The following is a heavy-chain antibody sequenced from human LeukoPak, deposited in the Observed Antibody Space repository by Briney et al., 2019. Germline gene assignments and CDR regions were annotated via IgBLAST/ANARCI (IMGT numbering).Heavy chain of an antibody. CDR1: GYAFINYA. CDR3: ARTPYGDYYFDY. Sequence: ASVKVSCKASGYAFINYAINWVRQAPGQGLEWMGWISTYNGNTNYAQKLQGRITMTTDASTSTAYMELSSLRSEDTAVYYCARTPYGDYYFDYWGQGTLVTVSS. D-gene: IGHD4-17*01. J-gene: IGHJ4*02. CDR2: ISTYNGNT. V-gene: IGHV1-18*01.